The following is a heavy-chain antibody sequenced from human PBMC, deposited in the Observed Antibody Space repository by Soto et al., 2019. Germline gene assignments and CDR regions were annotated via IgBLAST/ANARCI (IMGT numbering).Heavy chain of an antibody. J-gene: IGHJ4*02. CDR3: AKVPVGATGRFDY. D-gene: IGHD1-26*01. V-gene: IGHV3-23*01. Sequence: GGSLRLSCAASGFTFSSYAMSWVSQAPGKGLEWVSAISGTGGSTYYADSVKGRFTISRDNSKNTLYLQMNSLRAEDTALYYCAKVPVGATGRFDYWGQGTLVTVSS. CDR1: GFTFSSYA. CDR2: ISGTGGST.